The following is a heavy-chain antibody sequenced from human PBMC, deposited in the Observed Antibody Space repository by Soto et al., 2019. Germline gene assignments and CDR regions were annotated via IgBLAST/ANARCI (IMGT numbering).Heavy chain of an antibody. D-gene: IGHD6-13*01. CDR2: ISSSSSYI. J-gene: IGHJ6*02. Sequence: GGSRRRSWSSSGFTFSGYIMNWVRQAPGKGLEWVSSISSSSSYIYYADSVKGRFTISRDNARNSLYLQMNSLRAEDTAVYYCARNIYSSSPWYYGMDVWGQGTTVTFSS. CDR1: GFTFSGYI. CDR3: ARNIYSSSPWYYGMDV. V-gene: IGHV3-21*01.